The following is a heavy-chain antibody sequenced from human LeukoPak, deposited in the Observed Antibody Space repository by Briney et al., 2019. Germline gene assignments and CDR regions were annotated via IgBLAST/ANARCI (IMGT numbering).Heavy chain of an antibody. J-gene: IGHJ4*02. Sequence: PGGSLRLSCAASGFTFSSYGMNWVRQAPGKGLEWVSLISGSGDSTYYADSGKGRFTIARDNSKSTLFLQMNSLRAEDTAVYYCAKSGLMVGTFDCWGQGTLVTVSS. V-gene: IGHV3-23*01. CDR2: ISGSGDST. CDR1: GFTFSSYG. CDR3: AKSGLMVGTFDC. D-gene: IGHD2-21*02.